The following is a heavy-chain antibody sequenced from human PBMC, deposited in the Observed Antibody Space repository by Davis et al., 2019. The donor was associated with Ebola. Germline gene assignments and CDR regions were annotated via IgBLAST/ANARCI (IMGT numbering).Heavy chain of an antibody. J-gene: IGHJ6*03. CDR2: IYPGDFDT. CDR3: ARHGFSRFEYSTSSLFDYYYYYMDV. CDR1: GYTFTSYW. V-gene: IGHV5-51*01. D-gene: IGHD6-6*01. Sequence: KVSCKGSGYTFTSYWIGWVRQMPGKGLEWMGIIYPGDFDTRYSPSFQGQVTISADKSISTAYLQWGSLKASDTAMYYCARHGFSRFEYSTSSLFDYYYYYMDVWGKGTTVTVSS.